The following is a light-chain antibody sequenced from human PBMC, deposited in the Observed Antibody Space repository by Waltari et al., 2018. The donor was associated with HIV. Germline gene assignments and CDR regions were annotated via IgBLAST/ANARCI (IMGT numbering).Light chain of an antibody. CDR1: ALAKQY. V-gene: IGLV3-25*03. J-gene: IGLJ1*01. Sequence: SFELTQPPSVSVSPGQTARITCSGDALAKQYTYWYQQQQGQAPVVVIYKDTERPSGIPERFSGSSSGTTVTLTISGVQSEDEADYYCQSADTGGTRVFGPGTKVTVL. CDR3: QSADTGGTRV. CDR2: KDT.